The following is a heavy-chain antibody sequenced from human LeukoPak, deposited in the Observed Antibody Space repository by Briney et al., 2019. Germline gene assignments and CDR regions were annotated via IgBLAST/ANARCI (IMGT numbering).Heavy chain of an antibody. CDR2: IIPILGIA. CDR1: GGTFSSYA. J-gene: IGHJ4*02. V-gene: IGHV1-69*04. Sequence: SVKVSCKASGGTFSSYAISWVRQAPGQGLEWMGRIIPILGIANYAQKFQGRVTITADKSTSTAYMELSSLRSEDTAVYYCASGDSGGSPSGYFDYWGQGTLVTVSS. CDR3: ASGDSGGSPSGYFDY. D-gene: IGHD2-15*01.